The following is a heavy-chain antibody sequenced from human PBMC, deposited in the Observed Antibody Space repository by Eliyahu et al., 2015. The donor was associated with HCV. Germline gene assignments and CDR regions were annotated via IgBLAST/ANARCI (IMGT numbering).Heavy chain of an antibody. V-gene: IGHV4-61*02. D-gene: IGHD2-15*01. CDR3: ARAHCGGGGCPIDY. CDR1: GGSINSGNYY. CDR2: FYSQGRT. J-gene: IGHJ4*02. Sequence: QVQLQESGPGLVKPSQTLSLTCNVXGGSINSGNYYWTWIRQPAGKGLEWIGRFYSQGRTNYGTPHYNPSLKSRVTISVDTSKNQFSLRLTSVTDTDTAVYYCARAHCGGGGCPIDYWGQGTLVTVSS.